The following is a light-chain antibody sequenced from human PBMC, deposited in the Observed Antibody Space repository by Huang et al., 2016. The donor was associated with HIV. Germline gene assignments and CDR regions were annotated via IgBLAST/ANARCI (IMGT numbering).Light chain of an antibody. Sequence: AIQMTQSPSSLSASVGDRVTITCRASQDFGDDLGWFQQRPGKVPKLLVSAASTLQSGVPSRFCGSGSGTDFTLTITSLQPEDFATYYCLQTYTDPHTFGQGTKLQI. J-gene: IGKJ2*01. CDR2: AAS. CDR1: QDFGDD. V-gene: IGKV1-6*01. CDR3: LQTYTDPHT.